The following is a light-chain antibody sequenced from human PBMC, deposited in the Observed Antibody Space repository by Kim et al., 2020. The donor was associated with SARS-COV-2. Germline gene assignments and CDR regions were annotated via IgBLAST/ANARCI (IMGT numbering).Light chain of an antibody. J-gene: IGKJ2*03. CDR2: KAT. CDR1: QDISVW. CDR3: QHYNTPPYS. Sequence: DIHMTQSPSTLSASVGDRVTITCRASQDISVWLAWYQQRSGNAPELLIYKATILHRGVPSRFSARGSGTEFTLTISSLQPDDSATYYCQHYNTPPYSFGQGTRLEIK. V-gene: IGKV1-5*03.